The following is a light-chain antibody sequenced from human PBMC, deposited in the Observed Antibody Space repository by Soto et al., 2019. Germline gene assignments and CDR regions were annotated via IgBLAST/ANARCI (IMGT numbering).Light chain of an antibody. CDR3: SSYTSSSTPYV. CDR2: EVS. CDR1: SSDVGGYNY. J-gene: IGLJ1*01. V-gene: IGLV2-14*01. Sequence: QSALTQPAAVSGSPGQSITISFTGTSSDVGGYNYVSWYQQHPGKAPKLMIYEVSSRPSGVSNRFSDSKSGNTPSLTISGLQDEDEADYYCSSYTSSSTPYVFGTGTKVTVL.